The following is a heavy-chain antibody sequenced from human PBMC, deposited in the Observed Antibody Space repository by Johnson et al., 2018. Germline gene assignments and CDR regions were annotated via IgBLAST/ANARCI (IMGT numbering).Heavy chain of an antibody. CDR1: GFTFSSYG. CDR3: ARPYGDYYFQH. J-gene: IGHJ1*01. Sequence: QVQLVQSGGGVVQPGRSLRLSCAASGFTFSSYGMHWVRQAPGKGLEWVAVISYDGSNKYYADSVKGRFTLSRDNAKNSLYLQMNSLRAEDTAVYYCARPYGDYYFQHWGQGTLVTVSS. CDR2: ISYDGSNK. V-gene: IGHV3-30*03. D-gene: IGHD4-17*01.